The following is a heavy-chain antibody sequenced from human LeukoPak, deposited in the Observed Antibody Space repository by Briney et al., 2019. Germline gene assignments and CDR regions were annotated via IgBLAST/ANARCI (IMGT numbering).Heavy chain of an antibody. V-gene: IGHV4-38-2*01. D-gene: IGHD3-9*01. J-gene: IGHJ4*02. Sequence: SETLSLTCAVSGYSISNGYYWGWIRQPPGKGLEWIGSIYHSGSTNYNPSLKSRVTISVDTSKNQFSLKLSSVTAADTAVYYCASVPAYYDILTGYSLDYWGQGTLVTVSS. CDR2: IYHSGST. CDR3: ASVPAYYDILTGYSLDY. CDR1: GYSISNGYY.